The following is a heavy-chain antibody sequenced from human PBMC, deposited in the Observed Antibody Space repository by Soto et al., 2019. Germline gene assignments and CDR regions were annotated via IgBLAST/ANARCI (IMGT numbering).Heavy chain of an antibody. CDR2: IIPIFGTA. D-gene: IGHD4-17*01. CDR3: ASPKTTVMSDAFDI. CDR1: GGTFSSYA. Sequence: GASVKVSCKASGGTFSSYAISWVRQAPGQGLEWMGGIIPIFGTANYAQKFQGRVTITADESTSTAYMELSSLRSEDTAVYYCASPKTTVMSDAFDIWGQGTMVTVSS. V-gene: IGHV1-69*13. J-gene: IGHJ3*02.